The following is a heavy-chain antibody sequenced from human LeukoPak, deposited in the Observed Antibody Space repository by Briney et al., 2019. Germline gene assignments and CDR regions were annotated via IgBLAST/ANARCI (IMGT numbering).Heavy chain of an antibody. J-gene: IGHJ3*02. CDR3: ARGGGMWLPPRARGAFDI. CDR2: VWFDGSKK. V-gene: IGHV3-33*01. Sequence: GGSLRLSCAASGFTFSSYDMHWVRQAPDKGLEWVAIVWFDGSKKYYADSVKGRFTISRDNSNNTLSLQMDSLRAEGTAAFYCARGGGMWLPPRARGAFDIWGQGTMVTVSS. CDR1: GFTFSSYD. D-gene: IGHD6-19*01.